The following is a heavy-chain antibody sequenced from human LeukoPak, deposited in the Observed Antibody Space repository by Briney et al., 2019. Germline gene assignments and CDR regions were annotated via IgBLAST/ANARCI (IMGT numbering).Heavy chain of an antibody. CDR1: GYSISSGNY. D-gene: IGHD2-2*01. J-gene: IGHJ4*02. CDR2: IYHSGST. Sequence: SETLSLTCTVSGYSISSGNYWDWIRQPPGKGLEWIGSIYHSGSTYYNPSLKSRVTISVDTSKNQFPLKLSSVTAADTAVYYCAKRYCSSTTCCDDGGAFDYWGQGTLVTVSS. CDR3: AKRYCSSTTCCDDGGAFDY. V-gene: IGHV4-38-2*02.